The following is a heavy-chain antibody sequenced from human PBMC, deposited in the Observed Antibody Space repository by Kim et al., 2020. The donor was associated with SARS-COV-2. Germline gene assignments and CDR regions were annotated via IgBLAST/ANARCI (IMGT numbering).Heavy chain of an antibody. CDR3: ARLLVPAAMVYYGMDV. D-gene: IGHD2-2*01. J-gene: IGHJ6*02. V-gene: IGHV1-3*01. CDR2: INAGNGNT. CDR1: GYTFTSYA. Sequence: ASVKVSCKASGYTFTSYAMHWVRQAPGQRLEWMGWINAGNGNTKYSQKFQGRVTITRDTSASTAYMELSSLRSEDTAVYYCARLLVPAAMVYYGMDVWGQGTTVTVSS.